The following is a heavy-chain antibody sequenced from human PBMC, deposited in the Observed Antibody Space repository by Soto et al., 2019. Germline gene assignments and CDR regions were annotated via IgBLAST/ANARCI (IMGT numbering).Heavy chain of an antibody. CDR2: IDPIGGNT. Sequence: QVQLVQSGAEVKEPGASVKISCKASGYTFTTYHIHWVRQAPGQGLDWMGMIDPIGGNTGYARKFQDRVAMPRYTSTGKAYIEVNSLRLDDPAMYFCVRGYCTSSASCEGDFPHRGQGTQVNVSS. J-gene: IGHJ1*01. D-gene: IGHD2-2*01. CDR1: GYTFTTYH. V-gene: IGHV1-46*01. CDR3: VRGYCTSSASCEGDFPH.